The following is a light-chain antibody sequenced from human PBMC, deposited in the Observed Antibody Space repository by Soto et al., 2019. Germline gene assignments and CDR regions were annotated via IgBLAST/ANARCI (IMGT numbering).Light chain of an antibody. CDR3: QQYGNSPRT. CDR2: GAS. Sequence: EIVLTQSPRTLSLSPGERAILSCRASQSVTSNYLAWYRQRPGQAPSLLIYGASSRATGIPDRFSGSGSGTDFTLTISGLEPEDFAVYYCQQYGNSPRTFGQGTRVEI. V-gene: IGKV3-20*01. J-gene: IGKJ1*01. CDR1: QSVTSNY.